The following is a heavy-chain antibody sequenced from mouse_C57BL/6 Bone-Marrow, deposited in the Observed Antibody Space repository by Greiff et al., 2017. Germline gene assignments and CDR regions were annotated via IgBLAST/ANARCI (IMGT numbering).Heavy chain of an antibody. CDR2: IDPENGDT. CDR1: GFTIKDDY. V-gene: IGHV14-4*01. D-gene: IGHD2-4*01. CDR3: TTHYYEYDKDY. J-gene: IGHJ2*01. Sequence: EVQLQQSGAELVRPGASVKLSCTASGFTIKDDYMHWVKQRPEQGLEWIGWIDPENGDTEYASKFQGKATITADTSSNTAYLQLSSLTSEDTAVYDCTTHYYEYDKDYWGQGTTLTVSS.